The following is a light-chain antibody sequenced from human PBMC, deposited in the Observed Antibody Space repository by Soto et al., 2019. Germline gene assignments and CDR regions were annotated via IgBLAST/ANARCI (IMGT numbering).Light chain of an antibody. J-gene: IGLJ2*01. V-gene: IGLV7-46*01. CDR3: LLYYGGLRV. CDR2: DVS. CDR1: TGAVTSGHY. Sequence: QAVVTQEPSLTVSPGGTVTLTCGSSTGAVTSGHYPYWFQQKPGQAPTTLIYDVSMKDSWTPGRFSGSLLGGKAALTLSGAQPEDEADYYCLLYYGGLRVFGGGTKVTVL.